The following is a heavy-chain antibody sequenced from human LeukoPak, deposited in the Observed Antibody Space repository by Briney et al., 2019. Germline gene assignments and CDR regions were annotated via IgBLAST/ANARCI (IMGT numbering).Heavy chain of an antibody. CDR2: IRYDGSDK. CDR3: TKDQAMAAAGGV. V-gene: IGHV3-30*02. CDR1: GFSFSSHG. Sequence: GGSLRLSCVASGFSFSSHGMHWVRQAPGKGLEWVAFIRYDGSDKYYADSVKGRFTISRDNSKNTLYLQMNSLRVEDTAVFYCTKDQAMAAAGGVWGKGTTVTVSS. J-gene: IGHJ6*04. D-gene: IGHD6-13*01.